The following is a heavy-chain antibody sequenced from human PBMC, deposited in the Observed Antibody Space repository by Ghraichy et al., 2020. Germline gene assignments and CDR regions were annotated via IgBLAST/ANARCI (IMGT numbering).Heavy chain of an antibody. CDR3: ARDGTVGAGSDSFDF. CDR1: GFTFGNYE. CDR2: ISSSRFTR. Sequence: LSLTCAASGFTFGNYEMNWVRQAPGKGLEWVSYISSSRFTRYYAESVKGRFTISRDDAKNSLYLQMNSLRVEDTAVYYCARDGTVGAGSDSFDFWGQGTLVTVSS. D-gene: IGHD1-26*01. V-gene: IGHV3-48*03. J-gene: IGHJ4*02.